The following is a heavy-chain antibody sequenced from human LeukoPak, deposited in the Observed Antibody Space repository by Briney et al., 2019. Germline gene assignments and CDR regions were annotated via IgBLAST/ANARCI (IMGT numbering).Heavy chain of an antibody. CDR1: GFTFSSYA. J-gene: IGHJ4*02. D-gene: IGHD3-10*01. V-gene: IGHV3-30-3*01. CDR2: ISYDGSNK. Sequence: PGGSLRLSCAASGFTFSSYAMHWVRQAPGKGLEWVAVISYDGSNKFYADSVKGRFTLSRDNSKNTLYLQMNSLRIEDTAVYYCGRGSVGFGVLNYWGQGTLVTVSS. CDR3: GRGSVGFGVLNY.